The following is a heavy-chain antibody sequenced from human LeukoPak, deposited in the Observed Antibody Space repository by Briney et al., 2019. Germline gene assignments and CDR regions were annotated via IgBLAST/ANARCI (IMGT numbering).Heavy chain of an antibody. J-gene: IGHJ5*02. CDR3: AKSETGYSSGWDWFDP. CDR2: MNPNSGNT. D-gene: IGHD6-19*01. V-gene: IGHV1-8*01. CDR1: GYTFTSYD. Sequence: ASVRVSCTASGYTFTSYDINWVRQAPGQGLEWMGWMNPNSGNTGYAQKFQGRVTMTRNTSISTAYMELSSLRSEDTAVYYCAKSETGYSSGWDWFDPWGQGTLVTVSS.